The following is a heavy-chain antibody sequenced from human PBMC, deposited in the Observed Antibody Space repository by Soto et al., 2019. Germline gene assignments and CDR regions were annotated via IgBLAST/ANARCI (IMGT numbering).Heavy chain of an antibody. J-gene: IGHJ3*02. D-gene: IGHD3-10*01. CDR1: GFMFSGFG. Sequence: GGSLRLSCAASGFMFSGFGMHWVRQAPGKGLQWVAGISKDGSKKYYGDSVKGRFTISRDNSRKTLYLQMNGLRAEDTAVYYCANPSGYYFGLGSHDEASDMWGQGTVVTVSS. V-gene: IGHV3-30*18. CDR2: ISKDGSKK. CDR3: ANPSGYYFGLGSHDEASDM.